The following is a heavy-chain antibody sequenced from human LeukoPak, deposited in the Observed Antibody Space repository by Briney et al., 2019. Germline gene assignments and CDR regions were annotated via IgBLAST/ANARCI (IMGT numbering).Heavy chain of an antibody. D-gene: IGHD6-19*01. Sequence: GGSLRLSCVASGFTFSSYSMNWVRQAPGKGLEWVSSISSGSSYIYYADSVKGRFTISRDNAKNSLYLQMNSLRAEDTAVYYCARSYSSGWYRSLFDYWGQGTLVTVSS. CDR2: ISSGSSYI. CDR1: GFTFSSYS. V-gene: IGHV3-21*01. CDR3: ARSYSSGWYRSLFDY. J-gene: IGHJ4*02.